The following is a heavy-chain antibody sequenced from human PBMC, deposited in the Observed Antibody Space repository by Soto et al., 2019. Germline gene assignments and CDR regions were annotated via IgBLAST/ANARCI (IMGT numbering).Heavy chain of an antibody. V-gene: IGHV4-61*01. D-gene: IGHD3-16*01. CDR2: IYYTGGT. CDR1: GGSVSSGSYY. CDR3: ARGGVSSYVYSAYFDP. J-gene: IGHJ5*02. Sequence: PSETLSLTCTVSGGSVSSGSYYWNWIRQPPGKELEWIGYIYYTGGTGYNPSLRSRVTISADTSQNQFSLKLTSVIAADTAGYFCARGGVSSYVYSAYFDPWGQGTLVTVS.